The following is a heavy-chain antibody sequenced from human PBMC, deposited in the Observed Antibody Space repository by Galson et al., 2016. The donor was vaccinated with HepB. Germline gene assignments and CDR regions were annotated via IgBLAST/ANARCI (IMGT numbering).Heavy chain of an antibody. D-gene: IGHD3-16*02. CDR2: TYYRSKWYN. Sequence: CAISGDSVSSNSAAWNWIRQSPSRGLEWLGRTYYRSKWYNDYAVSVKSRITINPDTSKNQFSLHLTSVTPEDTAVYYCARGTSDYVWGNYRYTGVFDSWGQGILVTVSS. V-gene: IGHV6-1*01. CDR3: ARGTSDYVWGNYRYTGVFDS. CDR1: GDSVSSNSAA. J-gene: IGHJ4*02.